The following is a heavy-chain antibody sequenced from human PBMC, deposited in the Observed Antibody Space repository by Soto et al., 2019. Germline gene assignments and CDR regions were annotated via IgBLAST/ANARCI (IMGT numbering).Heavy chain of an antibody. J-gene: IGHJ3*02. Sequence: GGPLRPPCEASGFTFSSYAMSWFRQAPGKGRGGVSAISGSGGSTYYADSVKGRFTISRDNSKNTLYLQMNSLRAEDTVVYYCAKDTNWGWGGDAFDIWGQGTMVTVSS. CDR3: AKDTNWGWGGDAFDI. V-gene: IGHV3-23*01. CDR1: GFTFSSYA. D-gene: IGHD7-27*01. CDR2: ISGSGGST.